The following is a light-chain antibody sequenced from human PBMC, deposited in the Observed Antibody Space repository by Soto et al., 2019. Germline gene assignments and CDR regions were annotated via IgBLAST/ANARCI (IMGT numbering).Light chain of an antibody. CDR1: QSVTSSC. V-gene: IGKV3D-20*02. CDR3: QQRSNWPPIT. CDR2: TTS. J-gene: IGKJ5*01. Sequence: EIVLTQSPGTLSLSPGERATLTCTASQSVTSSCLAWYQRKPGQAPRLLIHTTSIRATDIPDRFSGSGSGTDFTLTISRLEPEDFAVYYCQQRSNWPPITFGQGTRLEIK.